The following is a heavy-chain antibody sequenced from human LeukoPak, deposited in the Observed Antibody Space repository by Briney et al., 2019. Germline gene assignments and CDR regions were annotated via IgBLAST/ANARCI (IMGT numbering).Heavy chain of an antibody. J-gene: IGHJ4*02. D-gene: IGHD2-15*01. CDR3: ARLYCSGGSCYLDY. CDR1: DGSIKTNYW. Sequence: SETLSLTCTVSDGSIKTNYWWTWVRQPPGKGLEWIGETWHSGSSTNYNPSLKSRVTISVDKPKSQFSLKLTSVTAADTAVYYCARLYCSGGSCYLDYWGQGTLVTVSS. CDR2: TWHSGSST. V-gene: IGHV4-4*02.